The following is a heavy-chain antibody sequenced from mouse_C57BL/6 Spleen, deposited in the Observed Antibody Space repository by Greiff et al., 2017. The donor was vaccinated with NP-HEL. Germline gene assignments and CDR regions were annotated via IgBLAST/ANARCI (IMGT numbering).Heavy chain of an antibody. CDR3: ARPLYYGSSYGYFDV. CDR2: IDPSDSET. CDR1: GYTFTSYW. D-gene: IGHD1-1*01. J-gene: IGHJ1*03. Sequence: QVQLQQSGAELVRPGSSVKLSCKASGYTFTSYWMHWVKQRPIQGLEWIGNIDPSDSETHYNQKFKDKATLTVDKSSSTAYMQLSSLTSEDSAVYYCARPLYYGSSYGYFDVWGTGTTVTVSS. V-gene: IGHV1-52*01.